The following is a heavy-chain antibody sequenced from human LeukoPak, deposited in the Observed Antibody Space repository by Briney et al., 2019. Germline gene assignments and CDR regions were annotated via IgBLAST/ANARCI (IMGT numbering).Heavy chain of an antibody. CDR2: INPNSGGT. J-gene: IGHJ4*02. D-gene: IGHD3-22*01. V-gene: IGHV1-2*06. CDR3: ARLGGYDSSGNHQSNFDY. CDR1: GYTFTGYY. Sequence: ASVKVSCKASGYTFTGYYMHWVRQAPGQGLEWMGRINPNSGGTNYAQKFQGRVTMTRDTSISTAYMELSRLRSDDTAVYYCARLGGYDSSGNHQSNFDYWGQGTLVTVSS.